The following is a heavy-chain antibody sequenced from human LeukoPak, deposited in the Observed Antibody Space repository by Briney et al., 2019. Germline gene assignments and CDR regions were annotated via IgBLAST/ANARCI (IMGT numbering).Heavy chain of an antibody. CDR2: IYYSGST. Sequence: SETLSLTCTVSGGSISSHYWSWIRQPPGKGLEWIGYIYYSGSTNYNPSLKSRVTISVDTSKNQFSLKLSSVTAADTAVYYCARGSPTGDWDYWGQGTLVTVSS. V-gene: IGHV4-59*11. D-gene: IGHD7-27*01. CDR1: GGSISSHY. CDR3: ARGSPTGDWDY. J-gene: IGHJ4*02.